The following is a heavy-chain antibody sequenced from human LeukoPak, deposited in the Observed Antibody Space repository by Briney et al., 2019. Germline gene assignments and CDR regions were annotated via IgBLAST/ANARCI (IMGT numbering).Heavy chain of an antibody. J-gene: IGHJ6*02. Sequence: ASVKVSCKASGYTFTSYYMHWVRQAPGQGLEWMGIINPSGGSTSYAQKFQGRVTMTRDTSTSTVYMELSSLRSEDTAVYYCAGDGPGLLTFGGVIGKDYYYYYGMDVWGQGTTVTVSS. CDR3: AGDGPGLLTFGGVIGKDYYYYYGMDV. CDR1: GYTFTSYY. V-gene: IGHV1-46*01. D-gene: IGHD3-16*02. CDR2: INPSGGST.